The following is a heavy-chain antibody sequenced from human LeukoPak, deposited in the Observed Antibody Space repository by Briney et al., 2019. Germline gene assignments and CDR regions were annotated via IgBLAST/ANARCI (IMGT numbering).Heavy chain of an antibody. D-gene: IGHD6-13*01. J-gene: IGHJ3*01. CDR2: FIPIFTTP. CDR1: GGTFSSYA. CDR3: ARDIAAVRLPEGV. Sequence: ASVKVSCKASGGTFSSYAINWVRQAPGQGLGWMGGFIPIFTTPNYAQKFQGRVTITADESTSTAYMELSSLRSEDTAVYYCARDIAAVRLPEGVWGQGTMVTVSS. V-gene: IGHV1-69*13.